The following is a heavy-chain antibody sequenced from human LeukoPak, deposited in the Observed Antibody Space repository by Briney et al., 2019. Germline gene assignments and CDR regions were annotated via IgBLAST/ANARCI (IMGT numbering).Heavy chain of an antibody. CDR3: ARDHNWGPDY. CDR1: GYTFTGYY. J-gene: IGHJ4*02. Sequence: GASVKVSCKASGYTFTGYYIHWVRQAPGQGLEWMGWINPDSGGTNYAQRFQGRATMTRDTSISSAYMELSRLRSDDTAFYYCARDHNWGPDYWGQGTLVTVSS. V-gene: IGHV1-2*02. CDR2: INPDSGGT. D-gene: IGHD7-27*01.